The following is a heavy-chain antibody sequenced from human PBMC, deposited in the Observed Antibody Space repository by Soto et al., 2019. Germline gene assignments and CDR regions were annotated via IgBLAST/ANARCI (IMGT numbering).Heavy chain of an antibody. V-gene: IGHV3-23*01. Sequence: EVQLLESGGGLVQPGGSLRLSCAASGFTFSSYAMSWVRQAPGKGLEWVSAISGSGGSTYYADSVKGRFTISRDNSKNTLYLQMNSLRAEDTAVYYCAKDGVKWLRLGGYYFDYWGQGTLVTVSS. CDR1: GFTFSSYA. CDR3: AKDGVKWLRLGGYYFDY. D-gene: IGHD5-12*01. J-gene: IGHJ4*02. CDR2: ISGSGGST.